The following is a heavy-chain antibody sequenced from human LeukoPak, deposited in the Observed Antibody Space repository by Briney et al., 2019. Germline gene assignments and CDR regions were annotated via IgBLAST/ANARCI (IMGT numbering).Heavy chain of an antibody. Sequence: PSETPSLTCTVSGDPISTSSDYKWTWIRQPPGKGLEWIGYIYYSGSTNYNPSLKSRVTISVDTSKNQFSLKLSSMTAADTAVYYCASGGRADRSTYFNYMDVWGKGTTVTVSS. J-gene: IGHJ6*03. V-gene: IGHV4-59*08. D-gene: IGHD3-16*01. CDR2: IYYSGST. CDR3: ASGGRADRSTYFNYMDV. CDR1: GDPISTSSDY.